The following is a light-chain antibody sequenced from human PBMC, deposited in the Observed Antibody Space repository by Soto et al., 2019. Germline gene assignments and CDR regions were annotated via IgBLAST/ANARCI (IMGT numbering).Light chain of an antibody. Sequence: DIQMTQSPSSVSASVGDRVTITCRASQGISSWLAWYQQKPGKAPKLLIYAASSLQSGVPSRFSGSGSGTDFTLTISSLQPEDFAVXXXQKYXXXXXTXGXGTRLEIK. CDR3: QKYXXXXXT. CDR1: QGISSW. V-gene: IGKV1D-12*01. J-gene: IGKJ5*01. CDR2: AAS.